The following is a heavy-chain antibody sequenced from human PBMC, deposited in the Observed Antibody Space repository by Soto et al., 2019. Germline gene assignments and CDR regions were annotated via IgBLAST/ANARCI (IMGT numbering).Heavy chain of an antibody. J-gene: IGHJ4*02. CDR1: GYKVSTWHNFTSYW. Sequence: PGESLKISCMGSGYKVSTWHNFTSYWIAWVRQMPGEGLEWMGMIDPSDSDTNYSPSFQGHVTISADKSINSAYLQWSSLKASATAMYYCARLQAAAGDNDLTFDYWGQGTLVTVSS. CDR2: IDPSDSDT. CDR3: ARLQAAAGDNDLTFDY. V-gene: IGHV5-10-1*01. D-gene: IGHD6-13*01.